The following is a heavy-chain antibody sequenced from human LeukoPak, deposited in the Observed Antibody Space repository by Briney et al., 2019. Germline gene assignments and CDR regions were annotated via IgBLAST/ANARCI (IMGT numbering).Heavy chain of an antibody. D-gene: IGHD1-20*01. Sequence: ASVKVSCKTSGYTFTSYGISWVRQAPGQGLEWMGWINPNSGGTNYAQKFQGRVTMTRDTSISTAYMELSRLRSDDTAVYYCARDLTDHYYYYGMDVWGQGTTVTVSS. CDR1: GYTFTSYG. J-gene: IGHJ6*02. CDR2: INPNSGGT. V-gene: IGHV1-2*02. CDR3: ARDLTDHYYYYGMDV.